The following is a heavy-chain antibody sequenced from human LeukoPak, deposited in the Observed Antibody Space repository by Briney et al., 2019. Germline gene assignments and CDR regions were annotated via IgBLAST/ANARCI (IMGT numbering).Heavy chain of an antibody. D-gene: IGHD3-16*01. J-gene: IGHJ5*02. CDR3: ARAFRSTGGRNWFDP. Sequence: SETLSLTCTVSGGSISSYYWSRIRQPPGKGLEWIGYIYYSGSTNYNPSLKSRVTISVDTSKNQFSLKLSSVTAADTAVYYCARAFRSTGGRNWFDPWGQGTLVTVSS. CDR1: GGSISSYY. V-gene: IGHV4-59*01. CDR2: IYYSGST.